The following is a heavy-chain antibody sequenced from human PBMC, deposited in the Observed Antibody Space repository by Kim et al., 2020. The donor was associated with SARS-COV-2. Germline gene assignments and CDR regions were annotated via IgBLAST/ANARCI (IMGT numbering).Heavy chain of an antibody. J-gene: IGHJ4*02. CDR2: IYYSGST. CDR3: ARGPTRGSGWTIDY. CDR1: GGSISSYY. V-gene: IGHV4-59*01. Sequence: SETLSLTCTVSGGSISSYYWSWIRQPPGKGLEWIGYIYYSGSTNYNPSLKSRVTISVDTSKNQFSLKLSSVTAADTAVYYCARGPTRGSGWTIDYWGQGTLVTVSS. D-gene: IGHD6-19*01.